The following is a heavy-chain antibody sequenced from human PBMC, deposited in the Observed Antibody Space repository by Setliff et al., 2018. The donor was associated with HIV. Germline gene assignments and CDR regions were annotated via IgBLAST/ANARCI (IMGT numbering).Heavy chain of an antibody. Sequence: PSETLSLTCTVSGGSISSGSYYWNRIRQPAGKGLEWIGRIYTSGSTNYNPSLKSRVTISVDTSKNQFSLKLSPVTAADTAVYYCAREDYYYYGMDVWGQGTTVTVSS. CDR1: GGSISSGSYY. CDR2: IYTSGST. CDR3: AREDYYYYGMDV. V-gene: IGHV4-61*02. J-gene: IGHJ6*02.